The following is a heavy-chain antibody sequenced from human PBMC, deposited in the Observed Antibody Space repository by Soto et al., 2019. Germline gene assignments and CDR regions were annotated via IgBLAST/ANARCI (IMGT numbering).Heavy chain of an antibody. CDR2: ISAHNGNT. J-gene: IGHJ4*02. CDR1: GYTFTNFG. V-gene: IGHV1-18*01. D-gene: IGHD2-21*02. CDR3: ARGVTPIVY. Sequence: QVQLVQSGAEVKKPGASVKVSCKASGYTFTNFGISWVRQAPGQGLEWMGWISAHNGNTNYAQNFQGRVTMTTDTSRSTGDMARMSLRSDDTAVYYCARGVTPIVYWGQGTLVTVSS.